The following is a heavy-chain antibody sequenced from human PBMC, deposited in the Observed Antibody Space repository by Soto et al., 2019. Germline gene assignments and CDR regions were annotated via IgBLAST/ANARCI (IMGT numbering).Heavy chain of an antibody. D-gene: IGHD1-1*01. CDR3: ARDTTPSL. CDR1: GASISSYY. Sequence: QVQLQESGPGLVKPSETLSLTCTVSGASISSYYWSWIRQPPGKGLERIGYIYYSGSTNYNPSLKSRVPISVDTSKNQFSLKLSSVTAADTAMYYCARDTTPSLWGQGTLVTVSS. CDR2: IYYSGST. V-gene: IGHV4-59*01. J-gene: IGHJ4*02.